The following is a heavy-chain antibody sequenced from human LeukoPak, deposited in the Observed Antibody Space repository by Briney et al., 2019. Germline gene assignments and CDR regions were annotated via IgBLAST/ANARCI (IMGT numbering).Heavy chain of an antibody. CDR1: GGSISSSSFY. J-gene: IGHJ4*02. Sequence: PSETLSLTCTVSGGSISSSSFYWGWIRQPPGKGLEWIGRISFSGSTNYNPSLRSRVTVSVDTSKSQISLKLSSVTAADTAVYYCARDGGYSSHDYWGQGTLVSVSS. CDR2: ISFSGST. CDR3: ARDGGYSSHDY. D-gene: IGHD6-19*01. V-gene: IGHV4-39*07.